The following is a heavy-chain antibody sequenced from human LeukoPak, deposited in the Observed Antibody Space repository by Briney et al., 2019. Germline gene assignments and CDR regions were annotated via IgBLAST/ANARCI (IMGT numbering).Heavy chain of an antibody. CDR1: GFTFSSYG. CDR2: IRYDGSNK. V-gene: IGHV3-30*02. D-gene: IGHD3-10*01. CDR3: AKDFVWFGESHYFDY. Sequence: PGGSLRLSCAASGFTFSSYGMHWVRQAPGKGLEWVAFIRYDGSNKYYADSVKGRFTISRDNSKNTLYLQMNSLRAEDTAVYYCAKDFVWFGESHYFDYWGQRTLVTVSS. J-gene: IGHJ4*02.